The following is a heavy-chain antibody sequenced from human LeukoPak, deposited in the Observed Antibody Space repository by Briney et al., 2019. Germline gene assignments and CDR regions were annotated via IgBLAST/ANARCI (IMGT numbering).Heavy chain of an antibody. Sequence: GGSLRLSCAASGFTFSDSAMHWVRQPSGNGLGWIGRIRSKANGYATAYAASVKDRFTISRDDSKTAAYLQMNSLKTEDTAVYYCTRLSGDLTFDYWGQGTLVTVSS. V-gene: IGHV3-73*01. CDR3: TRLSGDLTFDY. D-gene: IGHD6-25*01. J-gene: IGHJ4*02. CDR2: IRSKANGYAT. CDR1: GFTFSDSA.